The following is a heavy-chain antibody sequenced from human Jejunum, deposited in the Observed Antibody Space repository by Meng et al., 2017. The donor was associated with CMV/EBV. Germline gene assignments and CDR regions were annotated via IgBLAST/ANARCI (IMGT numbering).Heavy chain of an antibody. V-gene: IGHV3-74*01. CDR3: ASSIEATGDH. Sequence: CAASGLTFNNNWMHWVRQAPGKGLVWVSRINSDGRNTTYADSVKGRFTISRDNAKNTLYLQMNSLRAEDTAVYYCASSIEATGDHWGQGTLVTVSS. D-gene: IGHD6-13*01. J-gene: IGHJ4*02. CDR2: INSDGRNT. CDR1: GLTFNNNW.